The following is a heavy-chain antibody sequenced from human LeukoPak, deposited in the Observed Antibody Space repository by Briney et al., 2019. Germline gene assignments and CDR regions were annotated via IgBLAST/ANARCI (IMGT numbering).Heavy chain of an antibody. CDR2: ISYDGSNK. J-gene: IGHJ5*02. V-gene: IGHV3-30*01. Sequence: PGGSLRLSCAASGFTFSSYAMHWVRQAPGKGLEWVAVISYDGSNKYYADSVKGRFTISRDNSKNTLYLQMNSLRAEDTAVYYCARDVRYCSGGSCYKPTNWFDPWGQGTLATVSS. CDR1: GFTFSSYA. D-gene: IGHD2-15*01. CDR3: ARDVRYCSGGSCYKPTNWFDP.